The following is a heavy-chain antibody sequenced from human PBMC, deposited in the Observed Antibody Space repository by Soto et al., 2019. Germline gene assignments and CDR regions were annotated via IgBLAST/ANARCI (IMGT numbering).Heavy chain of an antibody. V-gene: IGHV3-7*01. CDR1: GFIFSSYW. J-gene: IGHJ3*02. CDR2: IKQDGSEK. CDR3: ARGFNSALDI. Sequence: GGSLRLSCASTGFIFSSYWMSWVRQAPGKGLEWVANIKQDGSEKYYVDSAKGRFTISRDNAKNSLHLQMNSLRAEDTAVYYCARGFNSALDIWGQGTMVTVSS.